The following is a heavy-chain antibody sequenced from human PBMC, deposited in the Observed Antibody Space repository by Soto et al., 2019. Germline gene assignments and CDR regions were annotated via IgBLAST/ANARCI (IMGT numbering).Heavy chain of an antibody. V-gene: IGHV1-18*01. CDR1: GYTFTSYG. J-gene: IGHJ4*02. CDR3: ARDRFYYDSSGYYLFDY. CDR2: ISAYNGNT. Sequence: ASVKVSCKASGYTFTSYGISWVRQAPGQGLEWMGWISAYNGNTNYAQKLQGRVTMTTDTSTSTAYMELRSLRSDDTAVYYCARDRFYYDSSGYYLFDYWGQGTLVTVSS. D-gene: IGHD3-22*01.